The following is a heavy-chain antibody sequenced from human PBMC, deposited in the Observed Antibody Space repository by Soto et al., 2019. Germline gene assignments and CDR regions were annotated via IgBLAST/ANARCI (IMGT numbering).Heavy chain of an antibody. J-gene: IGHJ4*02. CDR2: ISYDGSNT. Sequence: QVQLVESGGGVVQPGQSLRLSCVASGFPFSYAMHWVRQAPGKGLECVAVISYDGSNTYYPESVKGRFTISRDNSKNTLYLQMSGLIAEDTAVYYFARYRLSTISTHGPLDYWGQGTLVTVSS. V-gene: IGHV3-30*04. D-gene: IGHD1-26*01. CDR1: GFPFSYA. CDR3: ARYRLSTISTHGPLDY.